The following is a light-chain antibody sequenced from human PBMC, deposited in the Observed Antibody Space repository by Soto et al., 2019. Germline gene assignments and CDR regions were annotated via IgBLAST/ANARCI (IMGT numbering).Light chain of an antibody. CDR2: GAS. Sequence: EILLTQSPATLPVSPGERATLSCRASQSVGSNLAWFQQKPGQAPRLLIYGASTRATGIPARFSGSGSGTEFTLTISSLQSEDFATYYCQQYNSYPITFGQGTRLEIK. V-gene: IGKV3-15*01. J-gene: IGKJ5*01. CDR3: QQYNSYPIT. CDR1: QSVGSN.